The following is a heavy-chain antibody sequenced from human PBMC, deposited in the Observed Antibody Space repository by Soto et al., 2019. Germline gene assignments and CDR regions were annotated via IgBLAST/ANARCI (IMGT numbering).Heavy chain of an antibody. CDR3: AKDKTSAGTFYFHH. CDR2: ISYDGSNE. CDR1: GFTFRSYG. J-gene: IGHJ4*02. V-gene: IGHV3-30*18. D-gene: IGHD6-13*01. Sequence: QVQLVESGGGVVQPGRSLRLSCAASGFTFRSYGMHWVRQAPGKGLEWVAVISYDGSNENYADSVKGRFTISRDNSKNTLYLQVNSLRTEDTAVYYCAKDKTSAGTFYFHHRGQGTLLIVSP.